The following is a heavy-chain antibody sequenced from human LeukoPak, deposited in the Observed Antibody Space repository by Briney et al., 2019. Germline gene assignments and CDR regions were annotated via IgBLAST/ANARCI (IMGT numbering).Heavy chain of an antibody. Sequence: GESLKIFWQGSGYSFSSYWSGWVRQMPGKDLEWMGIIYPGDSDVKYSSSFQGQVTFSADKSNSTAYLQWSSLKASDTAVYFCARQSSRRSNDNWGQGTLVIVSS. CDR3: ARQSSRRSNDN. J-gene: IGHJ4*02. CDR2: IYPGDSDV. D-gene: IGHD6-13*01. V-gene: IGHV5-51*01. CDR1: GYSFSSYW.